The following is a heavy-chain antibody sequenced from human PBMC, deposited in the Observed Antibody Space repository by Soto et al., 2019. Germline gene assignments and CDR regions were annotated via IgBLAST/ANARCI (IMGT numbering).Heavy chain of an antibody. Sequence: VKVSCKVSGNTLIELSIHWVRQAPGKGLEWMGGFDPEDGETIYAPKFQGRVTMTEDTSTDTAHMELSSLRSEDTAVYYCARDRYGDYVRYFDYWGQGTLVTVSS. J-gene: IGHJ4*02. CDR3: ARDRYGDYVRYFDY. V-gene: IGHV1-24*01. D-gene: IGHD4-17*01. CDR2: FDPEDGET. CDR1: GNTLIELS.